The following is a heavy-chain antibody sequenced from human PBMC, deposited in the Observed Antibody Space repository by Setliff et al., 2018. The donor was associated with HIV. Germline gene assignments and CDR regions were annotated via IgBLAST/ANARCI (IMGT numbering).Heavy chain of an antibody. CDR3: AKGPYRQWRGTDSFDI. CDR2: LSDSGGTT. D-gene: IGHD6-19*01. J-gene: IGHJ3*02. CDR1: GFAFSSNA. Sequence: HPGGSLRLSCEASGFAFSSNAMSWFRQSPGKGLEWVSSLSDSGGTTFYVDSVKGRFTISRDNSKNTLYLQMSSLRVEDTAVYHCAKGPYRQWRGTDSFDIWGRGTTVTVSS. V-gene: IGHV3-23*01.